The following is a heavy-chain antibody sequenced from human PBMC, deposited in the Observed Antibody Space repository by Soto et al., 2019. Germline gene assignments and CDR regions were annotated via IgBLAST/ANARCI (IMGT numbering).Heavy chain of an antibody. CDR2: IYYSGST. D-gene: IGHD3-9*01. V-gene: IGHV4-59*02. Sequence: SETLSLTCTVSGGSVSSSYWSLIRQPPGKGLEWIGYIYYSGSTNYNPSLKSRVTISVDTSKNQFSLKLSSVTAADTAVYYCASNADILTGYCLDYWGQGTLVTVSS. CDR1: GGSVSSSY. J-gene: IGHJ4*02. CDR3: ASNADILTGYCLDY.